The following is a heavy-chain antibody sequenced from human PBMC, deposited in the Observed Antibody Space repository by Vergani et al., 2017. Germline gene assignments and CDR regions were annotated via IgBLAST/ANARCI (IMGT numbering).Heavy chain of an antibody. J-gene: IGHJ5*02. CDR1: GYTFTGYY. Sequence: QVQLVQSGAEVKKTGASVKVSCKASGYTFTGYYMHWVRQAPGQGLEWMGRINPNSGGTNYAQKFQGRVTMTRDTSISTAYMELSRLRSDDTAVYYCARVGDYGDYGDWFDPWGQGTLVTVSS. CDR3: ARVGDYGDYGDWFDP. D-gene: IGHD4-17*01. CDR2: INPNSGGT. V-gene: IGHV1-2*02.